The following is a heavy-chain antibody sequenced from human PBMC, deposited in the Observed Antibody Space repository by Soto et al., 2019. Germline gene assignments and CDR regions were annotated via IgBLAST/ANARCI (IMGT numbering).Heavy chain of an antibody. CDR2: ISAYNGNT. CDR1: GYTFTSYG. V-gene: IGHV1-18*01. Sequence: QVQQVQSGAEVKKPGASVKVSCKASGYTFTSYGISWVRQAPGQGLEWMGWISAYNGNTNYAQKLQGRVTMTTDTSTSTAYMELRSLRTDDTAVYYCARDAAYDDYSNYDFDYWGQGTLVTVSS. J-gene: IGHJ4*02. D-gene: IGHD4-4*01. CDR3: ARDAAYDDYSNYDFDY.